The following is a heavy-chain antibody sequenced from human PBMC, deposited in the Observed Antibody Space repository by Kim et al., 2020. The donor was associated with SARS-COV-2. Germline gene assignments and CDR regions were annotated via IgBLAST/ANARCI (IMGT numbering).Heavy chain of an antibody. D-gene: IGHD1-26*01. CDR3: AKDRQWELPRTNFDY. V-gene: IGHV3-9*01. CDR1: GFTFGDYA. J-gene: IGHJ4*02. CDR2: ISWNSGSI. Sequence: SLRLSCAASGFTFGDYAMHWVRQAPGKGLEWVSGISWNSGSIGYADSVKGRFTISRDNAKNSLYLQMNSLSAEDTALYYCAKDRQWELPRTNFDYWGQGTLVTVSA.